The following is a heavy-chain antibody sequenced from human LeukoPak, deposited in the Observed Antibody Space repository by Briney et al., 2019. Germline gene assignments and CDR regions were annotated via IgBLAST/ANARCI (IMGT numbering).Heavy chain of an antibody. CDR3: AREVDCSSTSCYTSLGRYNWFDP. CDR1: GFTFSDYY. D-gene: IGHD2-2*02. J-gene: IGHJ5*02. CDR2: ISSSGSTI. V-gene: IGHV3-11*01. Sequence: GGSLRLSCAASGFTFSDYYMSWIRQAPGKGLEWVSYISSSGSTIYYADSVKGRFTISRDNAKNSLYLQMNSLRAEDTAVYYCAREVDCSSTSCYTSLGRYNWFDPWGQGTLVTVSS.